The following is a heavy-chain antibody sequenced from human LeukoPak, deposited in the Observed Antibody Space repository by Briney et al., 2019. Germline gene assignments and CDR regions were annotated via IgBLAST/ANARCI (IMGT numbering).Heavy chain of an antibody. Sequence: SETLSLTCTVSGGSISSYYWSWIRQPAGKGLEWIGRIYTSGSTNYNPSLKSRVTMSVDTSKNQFSLKLSSVTAADTAVYYCARVRGYSGYGEFDYWGQGTLVTVSS. CDR3: ARVRGYSGYGEFDY. CDR1: GGSISSYY. V-gene: IGHV4-4*07. D-gene: IGHD5-12*01. J-gene: IGHJ4*02. CDR2: IYTSGST.